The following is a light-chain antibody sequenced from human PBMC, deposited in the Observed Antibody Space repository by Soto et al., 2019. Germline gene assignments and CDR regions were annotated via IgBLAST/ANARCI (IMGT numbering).Light chain of an antibody. CDR1: SSDVGGYKY. V-gene: IGLV2-14*01. Sequence: QSALTQPASVSGSPGQSITISCTGTSSDVGGYKYVSWYQQHPGKAPKLMIYAVTDRPSGVSSRFSGSKSGNTASLTISGLQAEDEADYYCSSYTSSSTLFGTGTKLTVL. CDR3: SSYTSSSTL. CDR2: AVT. J-gene: IGLJ1*01.